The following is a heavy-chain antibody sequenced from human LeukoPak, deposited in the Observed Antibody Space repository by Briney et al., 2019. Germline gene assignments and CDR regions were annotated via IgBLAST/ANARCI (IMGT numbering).Heavy chain of an antibody. D-gene: IGHD1-1*01. Sequence: SETLSLTRTVSGGPISSYYWSWIRQPPGKGLEWIGYIYYSGSTNYNPSLKSRVTISVDTSRNHFSLKLSSVTAADTAVYYCARTGTTGFTWLDPWGQGTLVTVSS. V-gene: IGHV4-59*01. CDR3: ARTGTTGFTWLDP. CDR2: IYYSGST. CDR1: GGPISSYY. J-gene: IGHJ5*02.